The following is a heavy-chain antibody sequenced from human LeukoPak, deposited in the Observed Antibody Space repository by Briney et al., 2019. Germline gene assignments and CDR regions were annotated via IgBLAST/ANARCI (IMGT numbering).Heavy chain of an antibody. D-gene: IGHD3/OR15-3a*01. CDR2: IVPMFGSV. Sequence: GASVKVSCKASGYTFTSYAIQWVRQAPGQGLEWMGGIVPMFGSVNYAQKFQGRVTITTDESTDTAYMELSSLRSEDTALYYCARDASWTGYRFDYWGQGTLVTVSS. J-gene: IGHJ4*02. CDR3: ARDASWTGYRFDY. V-gene: IGHV1-69*05. CDR1: GYTFTSYA.